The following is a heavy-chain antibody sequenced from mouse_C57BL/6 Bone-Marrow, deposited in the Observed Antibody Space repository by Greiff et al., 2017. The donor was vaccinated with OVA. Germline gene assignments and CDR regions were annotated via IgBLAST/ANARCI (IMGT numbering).Heavy chain of an antibody. J-gene: IGHJ1*03. CDR3: ARLYYGRWYCDV. D-gene: IGHD1-1*01. V-gene: IGHV14-2*01. CDR1: GFNIKDYY. CDR2: IDPEDGET. Sequence: EVQLQQSGAELVKPGASVKLSCTASGFNIKDYYMHWVKQRTEQGLEWIGKIDPEDGETKYDPKFQGKATITADTSSNTAYLQLSSLTSEDTAVYYWARLYYGRWYCDVWGTGTTVTVSS.